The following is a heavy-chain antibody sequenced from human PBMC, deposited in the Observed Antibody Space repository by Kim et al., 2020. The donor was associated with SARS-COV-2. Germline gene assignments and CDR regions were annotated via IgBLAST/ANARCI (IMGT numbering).Heavy chain of an antibody. D-gene: IGHD3-9*01. J-gene: IGHJ4*02. CDR3: ARSHGLRYFDWLNY. V-gene: IGHV1-18*01. Sequence: QKHQGRVTITTDTSTSTAYMELRSLRSDDTAVYYCARSHGLRYFDWLNYWGQGTLVTVSS.